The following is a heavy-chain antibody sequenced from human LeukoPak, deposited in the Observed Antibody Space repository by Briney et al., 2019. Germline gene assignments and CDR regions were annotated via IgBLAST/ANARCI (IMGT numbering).Heavy chain of an antibody. V-gene: IGHV3-21*01. Sequence: GGSLRLSCAASGFTFSSYNINWVRQAPGKGLEWVSSISGSGTDICYVDSVKGRFTISRDNAKDSVYLQMNSLRAEDTAVYYCARDRLTSSWEYDAFDIWGQGTMVTVSS. J-gene: IGHJ3*02. D-gene: IGHD6-13*01. CDR2: ISGSGTDI. CDR1: GFTFSSYN. CDR3: ARDRLTSSWEYDAFDI.